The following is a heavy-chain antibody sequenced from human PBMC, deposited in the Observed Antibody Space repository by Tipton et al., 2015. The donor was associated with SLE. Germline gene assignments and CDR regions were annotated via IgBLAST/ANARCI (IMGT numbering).Heavy chain of an antibody. CDR1: GGSISSHY. J-gene: IGHJ4*02. CDR3: ARHGGYYFDY. CDR2: IYYSGST. V-gene: IGHV4-59*04. Sequence: TLSLTCTVSGGSISSHYWSWIRQPPGKGLEWIGNIYYSGSTYYNPSLKSRVTISVDTSKNQFSLKLSSVTAADTAVYYCARHGGYYFDYWGQGTLVTVSS. D-gene: IGHD4-23*01.